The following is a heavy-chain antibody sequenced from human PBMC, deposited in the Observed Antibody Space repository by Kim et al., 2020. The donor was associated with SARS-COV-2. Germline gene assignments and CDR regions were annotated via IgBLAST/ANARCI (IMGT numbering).Heavy chain of an antibody. D-gene: IGHD5-12*01. Sequence: TNYAQKLQGRVTMTTDTSTSTAYMELRSLRSDDTAVYYCARDRGGYSGVDWGQGTLVTVSS. V-gene: IGHV1-18*01. CDR3: ARDRGGYSGVD. CDR2: T. J-gene: IGHJ4*02.